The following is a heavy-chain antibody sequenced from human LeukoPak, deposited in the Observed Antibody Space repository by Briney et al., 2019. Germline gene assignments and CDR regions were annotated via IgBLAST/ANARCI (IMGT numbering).Heavy chain of an antibody. CDR1: GGSISSGHYY. V-gene: IGHV4-61*02. CDR3: ARGSSVGGTLFHHY. CDR2: VDTSGKT. D-gene: IGHD6-19*01. J-gene: IGHJ4*02. Sequence: SETLSLTCAASGGSISSGHYYWTWIRQPAGKGLEWIGCVDTSGKTNYNPSVKSRVTMSLDTSKNQFSVNLTSVTAADTGSYYCARGSSVGGTLFHHYWGQGTLVSVSS.